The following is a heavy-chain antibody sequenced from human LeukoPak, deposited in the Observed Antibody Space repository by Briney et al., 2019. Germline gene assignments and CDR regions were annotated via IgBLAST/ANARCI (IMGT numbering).Heavy chain of an antibody. Sequence: SETLSLTCTVSGYSISSGYYWGWIRQSPGKGLEWIGSIYHSGSTYYNPSLKSRVIISVDTSKNQFSLKLSSVTAADTAVYYCARVLGDYVAGPAFDIWGQGTMVTVSS. CDR3: ARVLGDYVAGPAFDI. J-gene: IGHJ3*02. V-gene: IGHV4-38-2*02. D-gene: IGHD4-17*01. CDR1: GYSISSGYY. CDR2: IYHSGST.